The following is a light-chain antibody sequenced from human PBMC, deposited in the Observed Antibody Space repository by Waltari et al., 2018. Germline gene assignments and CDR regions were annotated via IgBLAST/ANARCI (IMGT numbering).Light chain of an antibody. CDR1: SSYVGSYTL. CDR3: CSYAGSSTWV. Sequence: QSALTQPVSVSGSPGQSITISCTGTSSYVGSYTLFSWYQQHPGKAPKLRINEGSKRPSGVSNRFAGSKSGNTASLTISGLQAEDEADYYCCSYAGSSTWVFGGGTKLTVL. J-gene: IGLJ3*02. V-gene: IGLV2-23*01. CDR2: EGS.